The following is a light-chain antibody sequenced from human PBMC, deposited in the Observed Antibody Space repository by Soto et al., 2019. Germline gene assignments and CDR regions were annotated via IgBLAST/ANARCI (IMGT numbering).Light chain of an antibody. J-gene: IGKJ5*01. Sequence: EIVLTQSPGTLSLSPGERATLSCRASQSVTSSYLTWYQQKPGQAPRLLIYGASTRAAGIPDRFSGSGSGTDFTLTISSLEPEDFAAYYCQQYGKLPITFGQGTRLEIK. CDR2: GAS. V-gene: IGKV3-20*01. CDR3: QQYGKLPIT. CDR1: QSVTSSY.